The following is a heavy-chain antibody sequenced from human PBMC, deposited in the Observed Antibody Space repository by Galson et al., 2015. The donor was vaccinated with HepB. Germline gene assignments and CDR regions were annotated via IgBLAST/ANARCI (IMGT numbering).Heavy chain of an antibody. J-gene: IGHJ6*03. CDR3: ARGGNHFGGGSYYYYMDV. CDR1: GYTFTSYD. Sequence: SVKVSCKASGYTFTSYDINWVRQATGQGLEWMGWMNPNSGNTGYAQKFQGRVTMTRNTSISTAYMELSSLRSEDTAVYYCARGGNHFGGGSYYYYMDVWGKGTTVTVSS. CDR2: MNPNSGNT. V-gene: IGHV1-8*01. D-gene: IGHD3-3*01.